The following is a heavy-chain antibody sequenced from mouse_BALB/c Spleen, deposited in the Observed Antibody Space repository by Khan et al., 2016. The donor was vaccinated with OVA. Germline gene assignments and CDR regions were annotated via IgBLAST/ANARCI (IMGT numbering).Heavy chain of an antibody. J-gene: IGHJ3*01. CDR2: ISSGGSYT. D-gene: IGHD1-1*01. V-gene: IGHV5-9-3*01. Sequence: EVELVESGGGLVKPGGSLKLSCAASGFTFSNYAMSWVRQTPEKRLEWVATISSGGSYTYYPDSVQGRFTISRDNAKNTLYLQMSSLRSEDTAIYYCARELVTTVVATPLAYWGQGTLVTVSA. CDR3: ARELVTTVVATPLAY. CDR1: GFTFSNYA.